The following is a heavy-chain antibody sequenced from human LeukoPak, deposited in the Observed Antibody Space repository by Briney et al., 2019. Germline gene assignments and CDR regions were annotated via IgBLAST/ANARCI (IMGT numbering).Heavy chain of an antibody. V-gene: IGHV3-30*02. CDR1: GFTFSSFG. Sequence: PGGSLRLSCAASGFTFSSFGMHWVRQAPGKGLEWVSFIRYDGSNKYYADSVKGRFTISRDNSKNTLYLQMNSLRAEDTAVYYCARERSSSWYVFYIWGQGTMVTVSS. J-gene: IGHJ3*02. CDR3: ARERSSSWYVFYI. CDR2: IRYDGSNK. D-gene: IGHD6-13*01.